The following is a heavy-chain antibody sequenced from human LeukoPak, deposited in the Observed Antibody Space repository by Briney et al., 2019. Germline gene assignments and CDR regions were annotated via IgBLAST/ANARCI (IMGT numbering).Heavy chain of an antibody. CDR2: LSGSGVTT. V-gene: IGHV3-23*01. J-gene: IGHJ4*02. Sequence: PGGSLRLSCAVSGFTFSNYATSWVRQAPGKGLEWVSALSGSGVTTYYADSVKGRFTISRDNSKNTLYLQMNSLRAEDTAVYYCAKMASSSWYAYFDSWGRGTLVTVSS. CDR1: GFTFSNYA. D-gene: IGHD6-13*01. CDR3: AKMASSSWYAYFDS.